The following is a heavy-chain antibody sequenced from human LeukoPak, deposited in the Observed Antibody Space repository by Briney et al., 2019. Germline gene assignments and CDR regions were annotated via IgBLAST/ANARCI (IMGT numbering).Heavy chain of an antibody. J-gene: IGHJ6*03. CDR2: IYYSGST. V-gene: IGHV4-59*01. CDR1: GGSITPYY. Sequence: TSETLSLTCTVSGGSITPYYWTWIWLPPRQGLEWIGYIYYSGSTKYNHSLESRVTISIDTSKNQFSLKLSSVTAADTAVYYCARDSSGWYVRDYYYMDVWGKGTTVTVSS. CDR3: ARDSSGWYVRDYYYMDV. D-gene: IGHD6-19*01.